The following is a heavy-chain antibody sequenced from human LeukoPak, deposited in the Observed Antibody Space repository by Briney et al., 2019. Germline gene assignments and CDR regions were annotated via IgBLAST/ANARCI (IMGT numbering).Heavy chain of an antibody. CDR2: ISSSSSYI. CDR1: GFTFSSYS. CDR3: ARVTGDYGGNSADY. Sequence: GGSLRLSCAASGFTFSSYSMSWVRQAPGKGLEWVSSISSSSSYIYYADSVKGRFTISRDNAKNSLYLQMNSLRAEDTAVYYCARVTGDYGGNSADYWGRGTLVTVSS. J-gene: IGHJ4*02. V-gene: IGHV3-21*01. D-gene: IGHD4-23*01.